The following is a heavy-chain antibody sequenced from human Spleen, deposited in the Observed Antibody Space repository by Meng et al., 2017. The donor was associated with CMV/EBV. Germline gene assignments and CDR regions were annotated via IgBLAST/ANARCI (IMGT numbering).Heavy chain of an antibody. CDR2: IYYSGST. V-gene: IGHV4-38-2*02. D-gene: IGHD1-20*01. CDR1: GYSISSGYY. CDR3: ARVGFNWNLFDY. J-gene: IGHJ4*02. Sequence: SETLSLTCTVSGYSISSGYYWGWIRQPPGKGLEWIASIYYSGSTYYNPSLKSRVTISVDTSKNQFSLKLTSVTAADTAVYYCARVGFNWNLFDYWGRGTLVTVSS.